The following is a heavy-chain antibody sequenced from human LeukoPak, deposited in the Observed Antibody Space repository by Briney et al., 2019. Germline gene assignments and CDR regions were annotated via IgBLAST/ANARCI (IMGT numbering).Heavy chain of an antibody. Sequence: PGGSLRLSCAASGFTVSSNYMSWVRQAPGKGLEWVSSISGSGDSTYYTDSVKGRFTISRDNSRRTLYLQMNNLRAEDTAVYYCARWLRRPIDYWGQGTLVTVSS. V-gene: IGHV3-23*01. CDR3: ARWLRRPIDY. D-gene: IGHD5-12*01. CDR2: ISGSGDST. CDR1: GFTVSSNY. J-gene: IGHJ4*02.